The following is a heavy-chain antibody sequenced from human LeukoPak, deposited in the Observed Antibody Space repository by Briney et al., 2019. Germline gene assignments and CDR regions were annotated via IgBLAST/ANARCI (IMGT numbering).Heavy chain of an antibody. V-gene: IGHV3-23*01. Sequence: PGGSLRLSCAAPGFTFSNYAMGWVRQAPGKGLEWVSSINGRDGRTYYADSVRGRFSISSDNSKNTLFLQMNSLRAEDTAVYYCAREAITYYYDSSGSIDYWGQGTLVTVSS. D-gene: IGHD3-22*01. CDR2: INGRDGRT. J-gene: IGHJ4*02. CDR3: AREAITYYYDSSGSIDY. CDR1: GFTFSNYA.